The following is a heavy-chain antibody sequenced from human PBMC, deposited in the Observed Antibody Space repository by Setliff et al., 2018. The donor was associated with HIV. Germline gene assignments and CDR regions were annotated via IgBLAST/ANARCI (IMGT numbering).Heavy chain of an antibody. CDR2: IYPGDSDT. Sequence: PGASLKISCEASGYSFTNYWIGWVRQMPGKGLEWMGIIYPGDSDTRYSPSFQGQVTISADKSINTAYLRWRRLRASDTAMYYCAKHGFERKSPYNWFDSWGQGTLVTVSS. CDR1: GYSFTNYW. V-gene: IGHV5-51*01. D-gene: IGHD3-16*01. CDR3: AKHGFERKSPYNWFDS. J-gene: IGHJ5*01.